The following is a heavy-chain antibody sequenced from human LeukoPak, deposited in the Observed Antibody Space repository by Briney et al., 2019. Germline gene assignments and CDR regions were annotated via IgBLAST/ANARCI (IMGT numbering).Heavy chain of an antibody. CDR2: ISHTGDI. CDR1: GFTFSSYS. D-gene: IGHD3-22*01. Sequence: GGSLRLSCAASGFTFSSYSMNWVRQAPGKGLEWISHISHTGDIKYADSVKGRFTISRENAKNSHYLQMTSLRAEDTAVYYCARSSGSYRPFDSWGQGTLVTVSS. CDR3: ARSSGSYRPFDS. J-gene: IGHJ4*02. V-gene: IGHV3-48*04.